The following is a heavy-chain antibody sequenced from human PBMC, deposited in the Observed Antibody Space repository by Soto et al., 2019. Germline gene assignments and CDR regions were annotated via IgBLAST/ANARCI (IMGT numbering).Heavy chain of an antibody. Sequence: QVQLVQSGAEVKKPGASVKVSCKASGYTFTSYGISWVRQAPGQGLEWMGWISAYNGNTNYAQKLQGRVTMTTDTSKRTAYRERRSLRSDDTAVYYCARGSAAAEAGYLDYWGQGTLVTVSS. CDR3: ARGSAAAEAGYLDY. CDR2: ISAYNGNT. V-gene: IGHV1-18*01. D-gene: IGHD6-13*01. CDR1: GYTFTSYG. J-gene: IGHJ4*02.